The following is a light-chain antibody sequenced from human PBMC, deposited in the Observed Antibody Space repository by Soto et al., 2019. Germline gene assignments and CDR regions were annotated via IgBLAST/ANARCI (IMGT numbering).Light chain of an antibody. V-gene: IGLV1-47*01. CDR1: SSSIGSNY. J-gene: IGLJ2*01. CDR2: EVS. Sequence: QPVLTQPPSASGTPGQRVTISCSESSSSIGSNYIYWYQQLPGTAPKLMIYEVSKRPSGVPDRFSGSKSGNTASLTVSGLQAEDEADYYCSSYAGNNVVFGGGTKLTVL. CDR3: SSYAGNNVV.